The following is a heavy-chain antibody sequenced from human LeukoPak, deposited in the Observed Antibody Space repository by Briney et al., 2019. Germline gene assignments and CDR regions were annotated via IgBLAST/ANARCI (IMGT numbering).Heavy chain of an antibody. CDR2: IYYSGST. J-gene: IGHJ6*03. Sequence: PSETLSLTWTVSGGSISSYYWSWIRQPPGKGREWIGYIYYSGSTNYNPSLKSRVTISVDTSKNHFSLKLSSVTAADTAVYYCARVFDFWSGYPYYYYYYMDVWGKGTTVTVSS. D-gene: IGHD3-3*01. V-gene: IGHV4-59*01. CDR1: GGSISSYY. CDR3: ARVFDFWSGYPYYYYYYMDV.